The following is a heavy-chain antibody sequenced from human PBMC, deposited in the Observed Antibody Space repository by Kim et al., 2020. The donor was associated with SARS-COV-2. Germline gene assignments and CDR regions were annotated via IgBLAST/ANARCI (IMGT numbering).Heavy chain of an antibody. J-gene: IGHJ4*02. CDR2: IYYSGST. D-gene: IGHD2-21*02. CDR1: GGSISSGGYY. Sequence: SETLSLTCTVSGGSISSGGYYWSWIRQHPGKGLEWIGYIYYSGSTYYNPSLKSRVTISVDTSKNQFSLKLSSVTAADTAGYYCARVGGRVTSINNFDYWGQGTLVTVSS. CDR3: ARVGGRVTSINNFDY. V-gene: IGHV4-31*03.